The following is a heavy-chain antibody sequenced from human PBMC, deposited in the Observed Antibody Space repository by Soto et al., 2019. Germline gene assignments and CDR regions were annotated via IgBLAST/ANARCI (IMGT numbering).Heavy chain of an antibody. Sequence: SETLSLTCAVSGYSISSGYYWGWIRQPPGKGLEWIGSIYHSGSTYYNPSLKSRVTISVDTSKNQFSLKLSSVTAADTAVYYCAPWDSYGDYFDYWGQGTLVTVSS. CDR3: APWDSYGDYFDY. D-gene: IGHD5-18*01. CDR1: GYSISSGYY. V-gene: IGHV4-38-2*01. CDR2: IYHSGST. J-gene: IGHJ4*02.